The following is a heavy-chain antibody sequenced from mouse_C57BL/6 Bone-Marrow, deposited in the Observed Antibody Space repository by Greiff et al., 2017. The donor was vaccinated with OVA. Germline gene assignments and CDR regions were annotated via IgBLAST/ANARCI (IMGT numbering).Heavy chain of an antibody. D-gene: IGHD1-1*01. CDR2: SWWDDDK. J-gene: IGHJ4*01. CDR3: GRMCGSSLYAMDY. V-gene: IGHV8-8*01. CDR1: GFSLSTFGMG. Sequence: QVQLQQSGPGILQPSQTLSLTCSFSGFSLSTFGMGVGWIRQPAGKGRVWLAHSWWDDDKYYNPALKSGLTISKDTSKNQVFLKIANVDTADTATDYCGRMCGSSLYAMDYWGQGTSVTVSS.